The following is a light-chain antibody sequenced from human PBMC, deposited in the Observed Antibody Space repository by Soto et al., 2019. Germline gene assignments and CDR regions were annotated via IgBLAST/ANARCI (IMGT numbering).Light chain of an antibody. CDR2: SAS. CDR3: QRTYNAPSWVT. J-gene: IGKJ4*01. Sequence: DIQLTQSPSSLSAAVGDRVTITCRVSQGSSSYLNWCRQKAGKVPRLLIDSASNLQAGVPSRFSGSGSGTDFTLTISSLQPEDVATYYGQRTYNAPSWVTFGGGTKVEIK. V-gene: IGKV1-27*01. CDR1: QGSSSY.